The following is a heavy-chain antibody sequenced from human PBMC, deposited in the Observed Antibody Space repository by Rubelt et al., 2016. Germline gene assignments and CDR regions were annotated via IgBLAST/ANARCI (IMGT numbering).Heavy chain of an antibody. J-gene: IGHJ5*02. V-gene: IGHV3-23*01. CDR3: AKIPQNTFSYDSSLS. Sequence: GGSLRLSCAASGFPFSGSPMNWIRQAPGKGLEWVSVIGADGNNILYADSVKGRFTISRDNYKNTLFLQMNRLRAEDTALYYCAKIPQNTFSYDSSLSWGQGTLVTVSS. CDR2: IGADGNNI. CDR1: GFPFSGSP. D-gene: IGHD3-22*01.